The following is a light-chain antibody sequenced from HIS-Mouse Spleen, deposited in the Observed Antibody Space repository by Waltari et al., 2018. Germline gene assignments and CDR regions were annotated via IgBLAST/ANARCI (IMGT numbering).Light chain of an antibody. CDR3: AAWDDSLNGYV. CDR1: SSNIGSNT. V-gene: IGLV1-44*01. J-gene: IGLJ1*01. CDR2: SNS. Sequence: HSVLTQPPSASGTPGQRVTISCSGSSSNIGSNTVNWYQQLPGTAPKLLIYSNSQRPSGVPDRFSGSKSGTSASLAISGLQSEDEADYYCAAWDDSLNGYVFGTGTKVTVL.